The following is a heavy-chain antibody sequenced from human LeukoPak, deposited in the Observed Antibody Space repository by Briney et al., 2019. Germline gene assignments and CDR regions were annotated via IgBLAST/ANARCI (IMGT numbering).Heavy chain of an antibody. V-gene: IGHV3-48*01. CDR3: ARRPGISHH. CDR2: ISSSSSII. Sequence: GGSLRLSCAASGFTFSSYSMNWVRQAPGKGLEWVSYISSSSSIIYYADSVEGRFTISRDNAKNSLYLQMNSLRAEDTAVYYCARRPGISHHWGQGTLVTVSS. CDR1: GFTFSSYS. J-gene: IGHJ5*02. D-gene: IGHD2/OR15-2a*01.